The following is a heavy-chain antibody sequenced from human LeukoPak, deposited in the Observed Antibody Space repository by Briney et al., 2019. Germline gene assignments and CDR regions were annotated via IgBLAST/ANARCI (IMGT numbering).Heavy chain of an antibody. J-gene: IGHJ4*02. CDR3: AKDTYYYDSSGYDLFDY. CDR2: ISGSGGST. D-gene: IGHD3-22*01. CDR1: GFSVTSNY. Sequence: GGSLRLSCAASGFSVTSNYMSWVRQAPGKGLEWVSAISGSGGSTYYADSVKGRFTISRDNSKNTLYLQMNSLRAEDTAVYYCAKDTYYYDSSGYDLFDYWGQGTLVTVSS. V-gene: IGHV3-23*01.